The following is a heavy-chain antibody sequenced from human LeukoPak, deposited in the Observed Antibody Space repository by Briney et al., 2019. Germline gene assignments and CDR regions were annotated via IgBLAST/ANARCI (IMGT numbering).Heavy chain of an antibody. J-gene: IGHJ4*02. CDR2: ISAYNGNT. D-gene: IGHD3-10*01. Sequence: ASVKVSCKASGYTFTSYGISWVRQAPGQGLEWMGWISAYNGNTNYAQKLQGRVTMTTDTSTSTAYMELRSLRSDDTAVYYCARVNYYGSGSYSFDYWGQGTLVTVSS. CDR3: ARVNYYGSGSYSFDY. CDR1: GYTFTSYG. V-gene: IGHV1-18*01.